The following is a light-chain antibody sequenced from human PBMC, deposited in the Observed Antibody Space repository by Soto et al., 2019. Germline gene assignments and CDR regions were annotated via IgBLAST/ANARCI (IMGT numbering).Light chain of an antibody. CDR2: LGS. Sequence: DIVMTQSPLSLPVTPGEPASMSCRSSQSLLHSNGYNYLDWYLQKPGQSPQLLIYLGSNRASGVPDWFSGSGSGTDFTLKISRVEAEDVGVYYCMQALQTVYTFGQGTKLEIK. J-gene: IGKJ2*01. V-gene: IGKV2-28*01. CDR1: QSLLHSNGYNY. CDR3: MQALQTVYT.